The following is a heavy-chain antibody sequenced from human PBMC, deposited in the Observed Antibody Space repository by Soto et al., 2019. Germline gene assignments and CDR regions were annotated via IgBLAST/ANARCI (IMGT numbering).Heavy chain of an antibody. V-gene: IGHV3-9*01. Sequence: GGSLRLSCVASGFTFDDYAMHWVRQIPGKGLQWVSGISWSTSSIGYGASLRGRFLISRDNANNSLYLQMNDLRPEDTVLYYCGKASSSNSWSPIDYWGQGTMVTVSS. J-gene: IGHJ4*02. CDR2: ISWSTSSI. CDR3: GKASSSNSWSPIDY. D-gene: IGHD3-3*01. CDR1: GFTFDDYA.